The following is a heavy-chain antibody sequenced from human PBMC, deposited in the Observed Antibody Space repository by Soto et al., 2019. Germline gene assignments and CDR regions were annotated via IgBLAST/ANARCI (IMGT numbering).Heavy chain of an antibody. Sequence: PGGSLRLSCTASGFTFSSYAMSWVRQAPGKGLEWVSAISGSGGSAYYADSVKGRFTISRDNSKNTLYLQMNSLRAEDTAVYYCAKGRITMIVVVPFDYWGQGTLVTVSS. J-gene: IGHJ4*02. CDR3: AKGRITMIVVVPFDY. CDR1: GFTFSSYA. CDR2: ISGSGGSA. D-gene: IGHD3-22*01. V-gene: IGHV3-23*01.